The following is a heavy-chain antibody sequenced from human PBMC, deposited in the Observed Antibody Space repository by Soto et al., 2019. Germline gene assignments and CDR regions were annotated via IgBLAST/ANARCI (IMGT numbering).Heavy chain of an antibody. CDR2: ISYDGSNK. CDR3: AKAESQLLWGFQH. D-gene: IGHD2-2*01. Sequence: QVQLVESGGGVVQPGRSLRLSCAASGFTFSSYGMHWVRQAPGKGLEWVAVISYDGSNKYYADSVKGRFTISRDNSKNALYLQMTSLRAEDTAVYFCAKAESQLLWGFQHWGQGTLVTVSS. CDR1: GFTFSSYG. V-gene: IGHV3-30*18. J-gene: IGHJ1*01.